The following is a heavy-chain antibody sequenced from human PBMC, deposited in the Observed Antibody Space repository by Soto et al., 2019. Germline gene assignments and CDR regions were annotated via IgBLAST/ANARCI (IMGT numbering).Heavy chain of an antibody. CDR1: GYSFTSYW. Sequence: PGESLKISCKGSGYSFTSYWIGWVRQMPGKGLEWMGIIYPGDSDTRYSPSFQGQVTISADKSISTAYLQWSSLKASDTAMYYCAILISAYYYYYGMDGWGQGTTVTVSS. D-gene: IGHD3-3*02. CDR2: IYPGDSDT. V-gene: IGHV5-51*01. CDR3: AILISAYYYYYGMDG. J-gene: IGHJ6*02.